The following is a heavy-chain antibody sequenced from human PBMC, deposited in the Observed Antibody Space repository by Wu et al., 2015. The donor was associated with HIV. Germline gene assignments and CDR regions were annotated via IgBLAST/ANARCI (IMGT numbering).Heavy chain of an antibody. V-gene: IGHV1-69*13. CDR1: GGTFSSYA. J-gene: IGHJ6*02. CDR2: IIPIFGTA. Sequence: QVQLLQSGTEVKKPGSSVKVSCKASGGTFSSYAISWVRQAPGQGLEWMGRIIPIFGTANYAQKFQGRVTITADESTSTAYMELSSLNSEDTAMYYCATCLYGDYYYYAMDVWGQGTTVTVSS. CDR3: ATCLYGDYYYYAMDV. D-gene: IGHD4-17*01.